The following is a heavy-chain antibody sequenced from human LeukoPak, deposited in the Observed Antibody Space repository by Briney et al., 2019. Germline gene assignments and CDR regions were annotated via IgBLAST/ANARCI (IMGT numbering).Heavy chain of an antibody. V-gene: IGHV4-59*01. CDR3: ARAPYYYDSSGYYRLLAFDY. D-gene: IGHD3-22*01. Sequence: PSQTLSLTCTVSGGSISSYYWSWIRQPPGKGLEWIGYIYYSGSTNYNPSLKSRVTTSVDTSKNQFSLKLSSVTAADTAVYYCARAPYYYDSSGYYRLLAFDYWGQGTLVTVSS. CDR2: IYYSGST. J-gene: IGHJ4*02. CDR1: GGSISSYY.